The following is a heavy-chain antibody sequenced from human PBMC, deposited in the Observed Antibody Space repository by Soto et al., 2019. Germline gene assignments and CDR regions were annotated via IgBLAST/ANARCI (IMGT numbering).Heavy chain of an antibody. J-gene: IGHJ6*02. CDR3: AKGGRTVLIHMHF. Sequence: QLLESGGGLVQTGGSLRLSCTASGFTFSNYAMSWVRQAPGKGLEWVSGIRSSGESTYYADSVKGRLTISRDNSKNMLDLQINSRRAEAAAIDYYAKGGRTVLIHMHFWGQG. CDR2: IRSSGEST. D-gene: IGHD2-8*01. CDR1: GFTFSNYA. V-gene: IGHV3-23*01.